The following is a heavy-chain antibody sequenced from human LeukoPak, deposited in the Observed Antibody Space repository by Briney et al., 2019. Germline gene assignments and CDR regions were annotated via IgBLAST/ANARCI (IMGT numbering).Heavy chain of an antibody. CDR1: GDSMSSYY. Sequence: SDILSLTCTVSGDSMSSYYASWIRKPPGKGLEWIGYIYYSGSTNYNPSLKSRVTISVDTSKNQFSLKLSSVTAADTAVYYCAREGNYDSSGYPDYWGQGTLVTVSS. D-gene: IGHD3-22*01. V-gene: IGHV4-59*01. CDR3: AREGNYDSSGYPDY. J-gene: IGHJ4*02. CDR2: IYYSGST.